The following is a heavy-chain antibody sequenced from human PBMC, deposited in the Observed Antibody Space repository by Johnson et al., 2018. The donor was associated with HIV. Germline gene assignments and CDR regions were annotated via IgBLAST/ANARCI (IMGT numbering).Heavy chain of an antibody. CDR1: GFTFSSYG. Sequence: VQLVESGGGVVQPGGSLRLSCAASGFTFSSYGMHWVRQAPGKGLEWVAFIGFDGTKSYYADSLKGRFTISRDNSKNMLDLQMNSLRAGDAAVYYCARDYRGRTVDAFDVWCQGTLVIVSS. CDR2: IGFDGTKS. D-gene: IGHD3-16*02. CDR3: ARDYRGRTVDAFDV. V-gene: IGHV3-30*02. J-gene: IGHJ3*01.